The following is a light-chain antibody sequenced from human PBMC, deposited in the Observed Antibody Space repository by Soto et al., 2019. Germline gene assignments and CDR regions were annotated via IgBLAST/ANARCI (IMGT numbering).Light chain of an antibody. CDR3: QQLNSYPLFT. J-gene: IGKJ3*01. CDR2: AAS. V-gene: IGKV1-6*01. CDR1: QGIRND. Sequence: AIQMTQSPSSLSASVGDRVTITCRASQGIRNDLGWYQQKPGKAPKLLIYAASSLQSGVPSRFSGSGSGTDFTLTISSLQPEDFATYYCQQLNSYPLFTFGPGTKVDIK.